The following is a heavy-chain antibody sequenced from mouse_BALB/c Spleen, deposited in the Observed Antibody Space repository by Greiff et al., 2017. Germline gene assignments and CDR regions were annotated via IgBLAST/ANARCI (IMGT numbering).Heavy chain of an antibody. V-gene: IGHV5-17*02. CDR1: GFTFSSFG. Sequence: EVKVVESGGGLVQPGGSRKLSCAASGFTFSSFGMHWVRQAPEKGLEWVAYISSGSSTIYYADTVKGRFTISRDNPKNTLFLQMTSLRSEDTAMYYCARGDGYYGYFDYWGQGTTLTVSS. D-gene: IGHD2-3*01. J-gene: IGHJ2*01. CDR2: ISSGSSTI. CDR3: ARGDGYYGYFDY.